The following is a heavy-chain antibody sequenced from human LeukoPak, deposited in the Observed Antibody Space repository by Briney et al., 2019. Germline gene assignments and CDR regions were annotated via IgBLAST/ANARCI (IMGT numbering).Heavy chain of an antibody. Sequence: SEILSLTCAVSGGSMSNYYWTWIRQPPGRGLEWIAYIHYSGSTNYNPSLKSRVAISVDTSANQFSLKLTSMTPADTAVYYCARLRGNYFPDFWGQGTLVTVSS. D-gene: IGHD2/OR15-2a*01. CDR1: GGSMSNYY. V-gene: IGHV4-59*01. J-gene: IGHJ4*02. CDR2: IHYSGST. CDR3: ARLRGNYFPDF.